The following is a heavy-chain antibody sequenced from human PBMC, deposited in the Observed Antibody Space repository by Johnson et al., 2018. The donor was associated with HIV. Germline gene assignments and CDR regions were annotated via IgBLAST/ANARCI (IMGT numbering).Heavy chain of an antibody. V-gene: IGHV3-30*02. J-gene: IGHJ3*01. D-gene: IGHD3-10*01. Sequence: QVQLVESGGGVVQPGGSLRLSCAASGFTFSSYGMHWVRQAPGKGLEWVAFIRYDGSNKYYADSVKGRFTISRDNSKNTLYLQMNSLRAEDTAVYYCAKDRIMVRGVIPGDAFDFWGQGTMVTVSS. CDR2: IRYDGSNK. CDR3: AKDRIMVRGVIPGDAFDF. CDR1: GFTFSSYG.